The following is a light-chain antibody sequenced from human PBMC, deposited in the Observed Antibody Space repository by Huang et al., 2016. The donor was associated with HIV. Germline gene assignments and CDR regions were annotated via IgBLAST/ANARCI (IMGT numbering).Light chain of an antibody. J-gene: IGKJ1*01. Sequence: DIVMTQSPDSLAVSLGERATINCKSSQSVLYRSNNKNYLAWYQQKPGQPPKRLIYWSATRESGVPDRFTGSWSGTYFSLTISSLQAEDVAVYYCQQYDTSPWTFGQGTKVEIK. CDR2: WSA. CDR1: QSVLYRSNNKNY. V-gene: IGKV4-1*01. CDR3: QQYDTSPWT.